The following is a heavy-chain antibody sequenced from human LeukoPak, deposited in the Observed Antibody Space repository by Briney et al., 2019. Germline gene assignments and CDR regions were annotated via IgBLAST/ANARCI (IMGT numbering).Heavy chain of an antibody. V-gene: IGHV3-21*01. CDR2: ISSSSSYI. D-gene: IGHD5-24*01. CDR1: GFTFSSYS. Sequence: GGSLRLSCAASGFTFSSYSMNWVRQAPGKGLEWVSSISSSSSYIYYADSVKGRFTISRDNAKNSLYLQMNSLRAEDTAVYYCAREERDGYNYYWYFDLWGRGTLVTVSS. J-gene: IGHJ2*01. CDR3: AREERDGYNYYWYFDL.